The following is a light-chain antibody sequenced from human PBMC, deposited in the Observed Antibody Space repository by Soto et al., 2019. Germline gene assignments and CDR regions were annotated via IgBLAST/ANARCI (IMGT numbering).Light chain of an antibody. CDR3: SSYTSSLYV. CDR2: EVS. CDR1: SSDVGGYNY. V-gene: IGLV2-14*01. J-gene: IGLJ1*01. Sequence: QSALTQPASVSGSPGQSITISCTGTSSDVGGYNYVSWYQQHPGNAPKLMIYEVSNRPSGVSNRFSGSKSGNTASLTISGLQAEDEADYYCSSYTSSLYVFGTGTKVTVL.